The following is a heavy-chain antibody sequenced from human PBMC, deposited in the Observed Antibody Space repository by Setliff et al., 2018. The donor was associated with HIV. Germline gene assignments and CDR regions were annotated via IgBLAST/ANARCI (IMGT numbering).Heavy chain of an antibody. CDR2: INPSGGST. Sequence: GASVKVSCKASGYTFTSYGISWVRQAPGQGLEWMGIINPSGGSTSYAQKFQGRVTMTIDTATSRAYMELRSLRSDDTAVYFCARLGSGWSDSYYYAMDIWGQGTTVTVS. D-gene: IGHD6-19*01. V-gene: IGHV1-18*01. J-gene: IGHJ6*02. CDR1: GYTFTSYG. CDR3: ARLGSGWSDSYYYAMDI.